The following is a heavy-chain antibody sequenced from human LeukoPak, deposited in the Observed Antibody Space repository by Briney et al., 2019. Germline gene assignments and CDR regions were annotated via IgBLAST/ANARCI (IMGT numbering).Heavy chain of an antibody. D-gene: IGHD2-2*01. CDR1: GFSFTNYG. V-gene: IGHV3-23*01. CDR2: MKGGGET. CDR3: ARGARVVPAALGGFDP. J-gene: IGHJ5*02. Sequence: GGSLRLSCAASGFSFTNYGMSWVRQAPARGPEWLSSMKGGGETFYADSVKGRFTLSRDNSKNTLYLQMNSLRAEDTAVYYCARGARVVPAALGGFDPWGQGTLVTVSS.